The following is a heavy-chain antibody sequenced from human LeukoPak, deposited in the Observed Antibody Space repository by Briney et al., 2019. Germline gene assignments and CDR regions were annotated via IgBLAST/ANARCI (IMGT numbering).Heavy chain of an antibody. CDR1: GESFSGYY. V-gene: IGHV4-34*01. CDR3: ATQTLRSWFDP. CDR2: INHSGST. J-gene: IGHJ5*02. D-gene: IGHD3-16*01. Sequence: SETLSLTCAVYGESFSGYYWSWIRQPPGKGLEWIGEINHSGSTNYNPSLKSRVTISVDTSKNQFSLKLSSVTAADTAVYYCATQTLRSWFDPWGQGTLVTVSS.